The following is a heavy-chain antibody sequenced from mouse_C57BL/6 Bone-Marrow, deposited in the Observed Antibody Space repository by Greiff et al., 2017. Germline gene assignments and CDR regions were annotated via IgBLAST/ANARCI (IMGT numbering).Heavy chain of an antibody. D-gene: IGHD1-1*01. CDR3: ARGAITTVVADWYFDV. V-gene: IGHV1-4*01. CDR2: INPSSGYT. CDR1: GYTFTSYT. J-gene: IGHJ1*03. Sequence: VQLQQSGAELARPGASVKMSCKASGYTFTSYTMHWVKQRPGQGLEWIGYINPSSGYTKYNQKFKDKATLTADKSSSTAYMQLSSLTSEDSAVYYCARGAITTVVADWYFDVWGTGTTVTVSS.